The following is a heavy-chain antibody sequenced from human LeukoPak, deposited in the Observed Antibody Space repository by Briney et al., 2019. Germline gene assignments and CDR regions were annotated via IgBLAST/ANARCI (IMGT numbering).Heavy chain of an antibody. Sequence: PGGSLRLSCAASGFTFSSYAMHWVRQAPGKGLEYVSAIRINGGSTYYANSVKGRFTISRDNSKNTLYLQMGSLRAEDMAVYYCARERPASRDGYNALEHWGQGTLVTVSS. CDR2: IRINGGST. CDR3: ARERPASRDGYNALEH. V-gene: IGHV3-64*01. CDR1: GFTFSSYA. D-gene: IGHD5-24*01. J-gene: IGHJ1*01.